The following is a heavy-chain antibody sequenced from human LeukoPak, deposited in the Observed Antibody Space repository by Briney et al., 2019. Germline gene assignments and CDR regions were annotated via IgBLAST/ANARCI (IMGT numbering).Heavy chain of an antibody. Sequence: GGSLRLSCAASGFTFSSYSMNWVRQAPGKGLEWVSSISSSSSYIYYADSVKGRLTISRDNAKNSLYLQMNSLRAEDTAVYYCARRYCSSTSCYLWPFDYWGQGTLVTVSS. V-gene: IGHV3-21*01. D-gene: IGHD2-2*01. CDR2: ISSSSSYI. CDR1: GFTFSSYS. J-gene: IGHJ4*02. CDR3: ARRYCSSTSCYLWPFDY.